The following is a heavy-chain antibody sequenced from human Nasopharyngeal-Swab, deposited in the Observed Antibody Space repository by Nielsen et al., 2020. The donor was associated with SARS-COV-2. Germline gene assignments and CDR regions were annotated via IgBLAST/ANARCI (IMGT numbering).Heavy chain of an antibody. D-gene: IGHD3-10*01. CDR1: GFTFSSYG. Sequence: GVSLQISCAASGFTFSSYGMHWVRQAPGKGLEWVAVISYDGSNKYYADSVKGRFTISRDNSKNTLYLQMNSLRAEDTAVYYCAKDYYGSGSYLGWLSGPEYYFDYWGQGTLVTVSS. CDR3: AKDYYGSGSYLGWLSGPEYYFDY. V-gene: IGHV3-30*18. J-gene: IGHJ4*02. CDR2: ISYDGSNK.